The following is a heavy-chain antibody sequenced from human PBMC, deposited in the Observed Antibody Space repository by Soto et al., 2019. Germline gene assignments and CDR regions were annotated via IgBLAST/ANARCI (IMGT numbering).Heavy chain of an antibody. CDR1: GYAFTSYD. Sequence: ASVKGSCKASGYAFTSYDINWVRQATGQGLEWMGWMNPNSGNTGYAQKFQGRVTMTRNTSISTAYMELSSLRSEDTAVYYCARGHGDYGWYYFDYWGQGTLVTVSS. J-gene: IGHJ4*02. D-gene: IGHD4-17*01. CDR2: MNPNSGNT. V-gene: IGHV1-8*01. CDR3: ARGHGDYGWYYFDY.